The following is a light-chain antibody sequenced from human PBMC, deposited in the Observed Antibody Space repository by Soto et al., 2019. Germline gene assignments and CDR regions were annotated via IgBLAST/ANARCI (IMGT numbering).Light chain of an antibody. CDR2: WAS. V-gene: IGKV4-1*01. CDR3: HQYYSTPST. J-gene: IGKJ2*01. Sequence: DIVMTQSPDSLAVSLGERATINCKSSQSLLYSSNNKNYLAWYQQKPGQPPKLLIYWASTRESGVPDRLSGSGSGTDFTLTISSLQAEDVAVYYCHQYYSTPSTFGQGTKLEIK. CDR1: QSLLYSSNNKNY.